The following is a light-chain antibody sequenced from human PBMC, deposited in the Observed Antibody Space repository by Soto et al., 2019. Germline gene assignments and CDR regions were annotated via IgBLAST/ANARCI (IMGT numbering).Light chain of an antibody. CDR3: SSYRNSDSLVV. V-gene: IGLV2-14*01. CDR1: SSDVGGYDY. CDR2: EVS. J-gene: IGLJ2*01. Sequence: QSALTQPASVSGSPGQSITISCTGTSSDVGGYDYVSWYQQHPGKAPKLIIYEVSNRPSGVSHRFSGSKSGDTASLTISGLQGEDESDYFCSSYRNSDSLVVFGGGTKLTVL.